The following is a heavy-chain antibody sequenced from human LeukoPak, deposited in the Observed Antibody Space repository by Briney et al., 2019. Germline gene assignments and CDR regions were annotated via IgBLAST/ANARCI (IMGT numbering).Heavy chain of an antibody. Sequence: GGSLRLSCGASGFTFSTYWMSWVRQAPGKGLEWVANIQQDGIKKYYVDSVEGRFTISRENAKNSLFLQMSSLRADDTAVYYCGRELDGSVDYWGQGTLVTVSS. CDR3: GRELDGSVDY. J-gene: IGHJ4*02. CDR2: IQQDGIKK. CDR1: GFTFSTYW. D-gene: IGHD3-10*01. V-gene: IGHV3-7*01.